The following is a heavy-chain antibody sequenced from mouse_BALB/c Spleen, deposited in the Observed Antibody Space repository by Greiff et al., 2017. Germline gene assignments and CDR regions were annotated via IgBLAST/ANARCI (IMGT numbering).Heavy chain of an antibody. CDR2: IYPGDGST. J-gene: IGHJ3*01. CDR1: GYTFTSYY. D-gene: IGHD1-1*01. V-gene: IGHV1S56*01. CDR3: ARGYYGSSYVAY. Sequence: QVQLKQSGPELVKPGASVKMSCKASGYTFTSYYIHWVKQRPGQGLEWIGWIYPGDGSTKYNEKFKGKTTLTADKSSSTAYMLLSSLTSEDSAIYFCARGYYGSSYVAYWGQGTLVTVSA.